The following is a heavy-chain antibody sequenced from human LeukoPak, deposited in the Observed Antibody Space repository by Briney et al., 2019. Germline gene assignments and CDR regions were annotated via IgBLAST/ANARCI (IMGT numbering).Heavy chain of an antibody. CDR1: GGSFSGYY. Sequence: SETLSLTCAVYGGSFSGYYWSWIRQPPGKGLEWIGEINHSGRTNYNPSLKSRVTISVDTSKNQFSLKLSSVPAADTAVYYCARLLPGYRNYYYYYYMDVWGKGTAVTISS. CDR2: INHSGRT. CDR3: ARLLPGYRNYYYYYYMDV. J-gene: IGHJ6*03. D-gene: IGHD1-1*01. V-gene: IGHV4-34*01.